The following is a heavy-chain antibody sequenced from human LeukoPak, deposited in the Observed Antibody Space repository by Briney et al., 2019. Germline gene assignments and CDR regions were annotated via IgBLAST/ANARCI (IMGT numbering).Heavy chain of an antibody. CDR2: ISYDGSNK. J-gene: IGHJ4*02. V-gene: IGHV3-30*14. CDR3: AAAGYSSADFDY. D-gene: IGHD5-18*01. CDR1: GFTFSSYA. Sequence: GGSLRLSCAASGFTFSSYAMHWVRQAPGKGLEWVAVISYDGSNKYYADSVKGRFTISRDNSKNTLYLQMNSLRAEDTAVYYCAAAGYSSADFDYWGQGTLVTVSS.